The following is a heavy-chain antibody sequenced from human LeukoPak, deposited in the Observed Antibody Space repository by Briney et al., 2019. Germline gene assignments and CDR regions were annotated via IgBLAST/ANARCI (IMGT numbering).Heavy chain of an antibody. CDR1: GGTFSSYA. V-gene: IGHV1-69*13. J-gene: IGHJ3*02. CDR3: ARANSHRVEEAFDI. Sequence: SVKVSCKASGGTFSSYAISGVRQAPGQGLEWMGGIIPMFGTANYAQKFQGRVTITADESTSTAYLELSSLRSEDTAVYYCARANSHRVEEAFDIWGQGTMVTVSS. CDR2: IIPMFGTA. D-gene: IGHD4-23*01.